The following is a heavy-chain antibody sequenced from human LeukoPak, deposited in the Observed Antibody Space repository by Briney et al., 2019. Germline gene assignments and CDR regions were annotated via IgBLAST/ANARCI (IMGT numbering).Heavy chain of an antibody. V-gene: IGHV4-59*01. CDR2: IYYSGST. CDR3: ARASGYSYGYYFDY. J-gene: IGHJ4*02. Sequence: PSETLSLTCTVSGGSISSYYWSWIRQPPGKGLEWIGYIYYSGSTNYNPSLKSRVTISVDTSKNQFSLKLSSVTAAGTAVYYCARASGYSYGYYFDYWGQGTLVTVSS. D-gene: IGHD5-18*01. CDR1: GGSISSYY.